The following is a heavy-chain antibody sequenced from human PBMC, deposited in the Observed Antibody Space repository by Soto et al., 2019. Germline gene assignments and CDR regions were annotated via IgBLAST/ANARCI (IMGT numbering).Heavy chain of an antibody. Sequence: EVQLLESGGDLVQPGGSLRLSCAASGFTFSSYAMTWVRQAPGKGLEWVSSISGNGGSTYYADSVEGRFAISRDYSKNTLYLQMNSLRVEDTAVYYCAKGTGTVSRPFDFWGQGTTVTVSS. CDR3: AKGTGTVSRPFDF. D-gene: IGHD6-13*01. CDR1: GFTFSSYA. J-gene: IGHJ3*01. V-gene: IGHV3-23*01. CDR2: ISGNGGST.